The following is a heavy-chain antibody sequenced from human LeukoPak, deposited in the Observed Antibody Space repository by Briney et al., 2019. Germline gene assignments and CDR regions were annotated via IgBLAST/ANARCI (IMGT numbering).Heavy chain of an antibody. CDR1: GFTFSSYS. CDR3: AREGGYNAPDY. CDR2: ISSSSSYI. Sequence: GGSLRLSCAASGFTFSSYSMNWVRQAPGKGLEWVSSISSSSSYIYYADSVKGRSTISRDNAKNSLYLQMNSLRAEDTAVYYCAREGGYNAPDYWGQGTLVTVSS. D-gene: IGHD1-14*01. J-gene: IGHJ4*02. V-gene: IGHV3-21*01.